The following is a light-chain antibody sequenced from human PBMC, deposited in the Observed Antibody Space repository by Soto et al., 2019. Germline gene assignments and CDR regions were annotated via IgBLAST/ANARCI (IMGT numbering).Light chain of an antibody. CDR2: TSF. Sequence: IQMTQSPSSLSASVGYRVSITFRASQSIGTFLNWYQQKPGEAPNLLIHTSFSLYSGVPSRFSGSGSGTDFTLTISSLQPEDFVTYFCQQAFSAEWTFGQGTKVDIK. V-gene: IGKV1-39*01. CDR1: QSIGTF. CDR3: QQAFSAEWT. J-gene: IGKJ1*01.